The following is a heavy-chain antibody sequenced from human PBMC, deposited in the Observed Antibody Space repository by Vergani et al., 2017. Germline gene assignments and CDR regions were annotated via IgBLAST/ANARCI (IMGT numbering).Heavy chain of an antibody. CDR3: ARSSSGGQLGHNYYYYYYMDV. V-gene: IGHV1-69*09. CDR2: IIPVLGKT. D-gene: IGHD6-6*01. CDR1: GYTFSNYY. Sequence: QVQVVQSGAEVKKSGASVKVSCKTSGYTFSNYYMHWVRQAPGQGLEWMGRIIPVLGKTKYAQDFQGRLTITADESTSTAYMELSSLRSEDTAVYYCARSSSGGQLGHNYYYYYYMDVWGKGTTVTVSS. J-gene: IGHJ6*03.